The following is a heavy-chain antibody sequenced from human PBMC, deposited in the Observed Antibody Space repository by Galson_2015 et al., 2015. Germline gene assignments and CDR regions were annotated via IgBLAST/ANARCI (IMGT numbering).Heavy chain of an antibody. CDR3: ARRPGIAAAGYYFDY. CDR1: GSSFTSYW. J-gene: IGHJ4*02. Sequence: QSGAEVKKPGESLKISCKGSGSSFTSYWIGWVRQMPGKGLEWMGIIYPGDSDTRYSPSFQGQVTISADKSISTAYLQWSSLKASDTAMYYCARRPGIAAAGYYFDYSGQGTLVTVSS. D-gene: IGHD6-13*01. V-gene: IGHV5-51*03. CDR2: IYPGDSDT.